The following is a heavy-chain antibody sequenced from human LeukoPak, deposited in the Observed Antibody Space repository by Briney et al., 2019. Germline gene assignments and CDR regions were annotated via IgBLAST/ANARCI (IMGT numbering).Heavy chain of an antibody. D-gene: IGHD6-13*01. CDR2: IKQDGSEK. J-gene: IGHJ5*02. Sequence: GGSLRLSCAASGFTFSSYWMSWVRQAPGKGLEWVANIKQDGSEKYYVDSVKGRFTISRDNAKNSLYLQMNSLRAEDTAVYSCARGSGGRTYSSPFDPWGQGTLVTVSS. CDR3: ARGSGGRTYSSPFDP. V-gene: IGHV3-7*01. CDR1: GFTFSSYW.